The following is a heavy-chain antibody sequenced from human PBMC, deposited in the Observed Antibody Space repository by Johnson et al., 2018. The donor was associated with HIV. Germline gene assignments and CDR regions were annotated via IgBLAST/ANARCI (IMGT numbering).Heavy chain of an antibody. J-gene: IGHJ3*02. D-gene: IGHD3-3*01. CDR3: SKDSRTRINLLQFLEWFGDAFDI. CDR1: GFTFGSYV. CDR2: IRGSGAST. V-gene: IGHV3-23*04. Sequence: QLVESGGGLVQPGGSLRLSCAASGFTFGSYVMSCVRQAPGKGLEWVSAIRGSGASTYYADSLKGRCTIPRDNSQNTLYLQMNSLRAEDTAVYYCSKDSRTRINLLQFLEWFGDAFDIWGQGTMVTVSS.